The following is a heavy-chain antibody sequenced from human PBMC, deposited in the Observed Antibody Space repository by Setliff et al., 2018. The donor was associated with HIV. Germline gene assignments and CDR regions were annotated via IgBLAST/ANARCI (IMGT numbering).Heavy chain of an antibody. CDR3: ARYSSSSWANWFDP. CDR2: ISSSSSYI. CDR1: GYTFSSYS. V-gene: IGHV3-21*03. J-gene: IGHJ5*02. D-gene: IGHD6-13*01. Sequence: LRLSCAASGYTFSSYSMNWVRQAPGKGLEWVSSISSSSSYIYYADSVKGRFTISRDNAKNSLYLQMNSLRAEDTAVYYCARYSSSSWANWFDPWGQGTLVTVSS.